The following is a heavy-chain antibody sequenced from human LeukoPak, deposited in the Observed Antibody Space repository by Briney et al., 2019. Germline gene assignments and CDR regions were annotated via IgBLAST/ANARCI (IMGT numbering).Heavy chain of an antibody. CDR1: GYTFTSYD. Sequence: ASVKVSCKASGYTFTSYDINWVRQATGQGLEWMGWMNPNSGNTGYAQKFQGRVTMTRNTSISTAYMELSSLRSEDTAVYYCARAVGATPGVVHWGQGTLVTVSS. CDR2: MNPNSGNT. J-gene: IGHJ1*01. CDR3: ARAVGATPGVVH. V-gene: IGHV1-8*01. D-gene: IGHD1-26*01.